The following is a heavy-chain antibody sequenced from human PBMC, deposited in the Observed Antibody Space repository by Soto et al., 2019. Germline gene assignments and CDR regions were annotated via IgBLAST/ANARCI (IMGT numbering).Heavy chain of an antibody. V-gene: IGHV3-23*01. D-gene: IGHD4-17*01. J-gene: IGHJ4*02. CDR2: ISGSGGST. CDR1: GFTFSSYA. Sequence: GGSLRLSCAASGFTFSSYAMSWVRQAPGKGLEWVSAISGSGGSTYYADSVKGRFTISRDNSKNTLDLQMNSLRAEDTAVYYCAKDLEAENDYPFDYWGQGTLVTVAS. CDR3: AKDLEAENDYPFDY.